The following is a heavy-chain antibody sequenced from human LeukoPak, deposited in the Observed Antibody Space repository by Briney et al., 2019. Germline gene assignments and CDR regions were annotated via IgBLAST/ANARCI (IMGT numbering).Heavy chain of an antibody. D-gene: IGHD4-23*01. CDR2: ISYDGSNK. CDR1: GFTFSSYG. Sequence: GGSLRLSCAASGFTFSSYGMHWVRQAPGKGLEWVAVISYDGSNKYYADSVKGRFTISRDNSKNTLYLQMNSLRAEDTAVYYCAKSGTTVVIPIDYWGQGTLVTVFS. J-gene: IGHJ4*02. CDR3: AKSGTTVVIPIDY. V-gene: IGHV3-30*18.